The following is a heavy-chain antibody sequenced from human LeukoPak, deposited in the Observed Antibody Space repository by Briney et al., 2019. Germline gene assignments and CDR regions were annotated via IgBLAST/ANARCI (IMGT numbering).Heavy chain of an antibody. CDR2: VIPTLGIA. J-gene: IGHJ5*01. V-gene: IGHV1-69*04. CDR1: GGTFSNDA. CDR3: ARDLVCTVNCKDS. D-gene: IGHD3/OR15-3a*01. Sequence: GASVKVSCKASGGTFSNDAISWVRQAPGQGLEWMGRVIPTLGIALYAQRFKGRVTITADKSTSTAYMGLSSLTFEDTAVYFCARDLVCTVNCKDSWGQGTLVTVSS.